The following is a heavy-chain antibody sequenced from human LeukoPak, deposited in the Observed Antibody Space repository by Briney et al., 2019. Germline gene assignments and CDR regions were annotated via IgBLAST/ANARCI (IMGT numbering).Heavy chain of an antibody. CDR3: ARAQTYYGSGSYLY. D-gene: IGHD3-10*01. V-gene: IGHV3-48*02. CDR1: GFTFSLYS. Sequence: GGSLRLSCAASGFTFSLYSMNWVRQAPGKGLEWVSYISSSSSTVYYADSLKGRFTISRDNAKNSLYLQMNTLRDEDTAVYYCARAQTYYGSGSYLYWGQGTLVTVSS. CDR2: ISSSSSTV. J-gene: IGHJ4*02.